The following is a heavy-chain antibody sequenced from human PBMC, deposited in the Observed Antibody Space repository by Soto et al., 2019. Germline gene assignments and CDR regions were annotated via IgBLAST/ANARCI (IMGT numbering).Heavy chain of an antibody. CDR1: GFTFSTYG. J-gene: IGHJ4*02. V-gene: IGHV3-30*18. CDR2: ISYDGSNK. Sequence: QVLLVESGGGVVQPGRSLRLSCAASGFTFSTYGMHWVRQAPGKGLEWVAVISYDGSNKYYADSVKGRFTISRENSKNTLYLQMNSLRAEDTAVYYYAKDNSGTYYWLDYWGQGTLVTVSS. D-gene: IGHD1-26*01. CDR3: AKDNSGTYYWLDY.